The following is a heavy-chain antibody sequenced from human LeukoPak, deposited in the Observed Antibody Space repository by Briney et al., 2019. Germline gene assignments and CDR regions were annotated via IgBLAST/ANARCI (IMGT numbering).Heavy chain of an antibody. Sequence: GESLKISCKGSGYSLTSYWIGWVRQMPGKGLEWMGIIYPGDSDTRYSPSFQGQVTISADKSISTAYLQWSSLKASDTAMYYCARRPPYSSSHIDYWGQGTLVTVSS. CDR3: ARRPPYSSSHIDY. J-gene: IGHJ4*02. CDR1: GYSLTSYW. CDR2: IYPGDSDT. D-gene: IGHD6-6*01. V-gene: IGHV5-51*01.